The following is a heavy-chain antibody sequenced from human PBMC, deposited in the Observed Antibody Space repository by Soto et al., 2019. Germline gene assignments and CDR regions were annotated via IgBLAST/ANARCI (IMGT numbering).Heavy chain of an antibody. J-gene: IGHJ6*02. V-gene: IGHV3-30*18. Sequence: VQLVESGGGVVQPGRSLRLSCAASGFTFSNYGMHWVRQAPGKGLEWVAVISYDGGNKYCADSVKGRFSISRDNSKNTLYLQMNSLRAEDTALYYCAKAVGYCSSSSCRDYYYYYGMDVWGQGTTVTVSS. D-gene: IGHD2-2*01. CDR3: AKAVGYCSSSSCRDYYYYYGMDV. CDR2: ISYDGGNK. CDR1: GFTFSNYG.